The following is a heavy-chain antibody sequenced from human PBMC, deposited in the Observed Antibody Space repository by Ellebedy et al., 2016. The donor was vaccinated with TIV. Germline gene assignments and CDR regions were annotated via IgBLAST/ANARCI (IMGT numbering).Heavy chain of an antibody. J-gene: IGHJ6*02. V-gene: IGHV4-34*10. CDR1: GGSLRGYY. CDR2: VHHSGIS. Sequence: MPGGSLRLSCAVYGGSLRGYYWNWIRQPQGQGLEWIGDVHHSGISHIHPSLKSRVTLSLDTSKNQFSLDLSSVTAADTATYYCARDLGRYGMDVWGQGTTVTVSS. CDR3: ARDLGRYGMDV.